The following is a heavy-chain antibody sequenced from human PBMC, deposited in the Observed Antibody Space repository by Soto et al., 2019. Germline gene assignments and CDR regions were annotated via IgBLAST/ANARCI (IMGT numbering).Heavy chain of an antibody. CDR3: ARSVSSYSSSWYGDYYYYGMDV. CDR2: IYPGDSDT. V-gene: IGHV5-51*01. Sequence: GESLKISCKGSGYSFTSYWIGWVRQMPGKGLEWMGIIYPGDSDTRYSPSFQGQVTISADKSISTAYLQWSSLKASDTAMYYCARSVSSYSSSWYGDYYYYGMDVWGQGTTVTSP. CDR1: GYSFTSYW. D-gene: IGHD6-13*01. J-gene: IGHJ6*02.